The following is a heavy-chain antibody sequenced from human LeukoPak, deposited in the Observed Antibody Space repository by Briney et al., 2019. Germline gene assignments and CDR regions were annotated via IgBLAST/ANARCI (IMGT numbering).Heavy chain of an antibody. D-gene: IGHD5-24*01. CDR1: GGSFSGYY. V-gene: IGHV4-34*01. J-gene: IGHJ4*02. Sequence: SETLSLTCAVYGGSFSGYYWSWIRQPPGKGLEWIGEINHSGSTNYNPSLKSRVTISVDTSKNQFSLKLSSVTAADTAVYYCARVGEMATMDNGDVGFDYWGQGTLVTVSS. CDR2: INHSGST. CDR3: ARVGEMATMDNGDVGFDY.